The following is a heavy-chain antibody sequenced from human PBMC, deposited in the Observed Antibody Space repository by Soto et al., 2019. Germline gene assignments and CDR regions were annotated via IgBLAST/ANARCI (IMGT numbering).Heavy chain of an antibody. CDR2: TYYRSKWYN. D-gene: IGHD3-9*01. CDR3: ARALLRYFDWFDY. CDR1: GDSVSTNNTA. J-gene: IGHJ4*02. V-gene: IGHV6-1*01. Sequence: SQTLSLTCAITGDSVSTNNTAWNWIRQSPSRGLEWLGRTYYRSKWYNDYAVSVKSRITINPDTSKNQFSLQLNSVTPEDTAVYYCARALLRYFDWFDYWGQGTLVTVSS.